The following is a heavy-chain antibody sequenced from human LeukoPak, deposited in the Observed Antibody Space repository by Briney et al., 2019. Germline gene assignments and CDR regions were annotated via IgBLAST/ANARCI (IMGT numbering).Heavy chain of an antibody. Sequence: SETLSLTCTVSGGSISSYYWSWIRQPPGKGLEWIGYIYHSGSTYYNPSLKSRVTISVDRSKNQFSLKLSSVTAADTAVYYCARGGRGYSYGDFDYWGQGTLVTVS. CDR3: ARGGRGYSYGDFDY. CDR1: GGSISSYY. V-gene: IGHV4-59*12. D-gene: IGHD5-18*01. J-gene: IGHJ4*02. CDR2: IYHSGST.